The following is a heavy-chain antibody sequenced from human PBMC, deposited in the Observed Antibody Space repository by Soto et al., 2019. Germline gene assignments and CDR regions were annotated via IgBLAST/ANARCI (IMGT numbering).Heavy chain of an antibody. V-gene: IGHV1-2*02. CDR1: GYTFTGYY. CDR3: ARGAVVAAARPPDNWFDP. D-gene: IGHD6-6*01. CDR2: INPNSGGT. J-gene: IGHJ5*02. Sequence: QVQLVQSGAEVKKPGASVKVSCKASGYTFTGYYMHWVRQAPGQGLEWMGWINPNSGGTNYAQKFQGRVTMTRDTSISTAYMELSRLRSDDTAVYYCARGAVVAAARPPDNWFDPWGQGTLVTVSS.